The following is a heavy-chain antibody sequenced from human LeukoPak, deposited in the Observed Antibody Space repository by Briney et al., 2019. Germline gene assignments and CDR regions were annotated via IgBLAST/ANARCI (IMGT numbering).Heavy chain of an antibody. CDR1: GGSISSYY. CDR2: IYYSGST. J-gene: IGHJ4*02. Sequence: SETLSLTCTVSGGSISSYYWSWIRQPPGKGLEWIGYIYYSGSTNYSPSLKSRVTISVDTSKNQFSLKLSSVTAADTAVYYCARAYGSGTPIGGFDYWGQGTLVTVSS. V-gene: IGHV4-59*01. CDR3: ARAYGSGTPIGGFDY. D-gene: IGHD3-10*01.